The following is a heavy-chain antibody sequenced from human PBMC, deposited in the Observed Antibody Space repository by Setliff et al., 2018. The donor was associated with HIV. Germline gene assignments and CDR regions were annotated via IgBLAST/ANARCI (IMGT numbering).Heavy chain of an antibody. V-gene: IGHV3-53*01. D-gene: IGHD4-17*01. CDR2: IYSGGST. J-gene: IGHJ4*02. CDR3: VRTYYGGNY. Sequence: GSLRLSCAASGLTVSSTYMNWVRQAPGKGLECVSIIYSGGSTYYADSVKGRFTISRDRSKNTMFLQMNSLRAEDTAVYYCVRTYYGGNYWGQGALVTVSS. CDR1: GLTVSSTY.